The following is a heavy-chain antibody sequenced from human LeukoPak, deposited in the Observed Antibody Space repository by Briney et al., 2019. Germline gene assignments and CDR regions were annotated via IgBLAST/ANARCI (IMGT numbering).Heavy chain of an antibody. D-gene: IGHD3-22*01. Sequence: GGSLRLSCAASGFTFSSYSMNWVRQAPGKGLEWVSYISSSSSTIYYADSVKGRFTISRDNAKNSLYLQMNSLRDEDTVVYYCARDAQNYYYDSSGYYYVNPNFDYWGQGTLVTVSS. J-gene: IGHJ4*02. CDR1: GFTFSSYS. CDR3: ARDAQNYYYDSSGYYYVNPNFDY. V-gene: IGHV3-48*02. CDR2: ISSSSSTI.